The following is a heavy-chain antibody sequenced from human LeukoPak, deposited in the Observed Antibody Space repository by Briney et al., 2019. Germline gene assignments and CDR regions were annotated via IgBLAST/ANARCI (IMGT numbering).Heavy chain of an antibody. V-gene: IGHV4-34*01. CDR1: GGPFSGYY. CDR3: ARGTSIVLMVYAPYYFDY. Sequence: SETLSLPCAVYGGPFSGYYWSWIRQPPGKRLEWIGESNHSGSTNYNPSLKSRVTISVDTSKNQFSLKLSSVTAADTAVYYCARGTSIVLMVYAPYYFDYWGQGTLVTVSS. CDR2: SNHSGST. D-gene: IGHD2-8*01. J-gene: IGHJ4*02.